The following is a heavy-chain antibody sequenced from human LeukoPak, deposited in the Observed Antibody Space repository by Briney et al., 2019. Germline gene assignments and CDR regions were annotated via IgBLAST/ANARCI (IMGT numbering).Heavy chain of an antibody. V-gene: IGHV1-69*05. J-gene: IGHJ4*02. CDR3: ARDQLGESSDY. CDR1: GGTFSSYT. CDR2: IIPIFGTA. Sequence: GASVKVTCKASGGTFSSYTFSWVRQAPGQGLEWMGGIIPIFGTANYAQKLQGRVTMTTDTSTSTAYMELRSLRSDDTAVYYCARDQLGESSDYWGQGTLVTVSS. D-gene: IGHD3-10*01.